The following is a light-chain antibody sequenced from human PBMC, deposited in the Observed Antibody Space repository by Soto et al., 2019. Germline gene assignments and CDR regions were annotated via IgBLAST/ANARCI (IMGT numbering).Light chain of an antibody. V-gene: IGKV3-20*01. CDR2: GAS. CDR3: QQYGRSPPLT. Sequence: EIVLTQSPGTLSLSPGERATLSCRASQSVSSTYIAWYQQNHGQAPRLLIYGASSRATGIPDRFSGSGSGTDFTLTISRLEPEDFAVYFCQQYGRSPPLTFGQGTKVEIK. CDR1: QSVSSTY. J-gene: IGKJ2*01.